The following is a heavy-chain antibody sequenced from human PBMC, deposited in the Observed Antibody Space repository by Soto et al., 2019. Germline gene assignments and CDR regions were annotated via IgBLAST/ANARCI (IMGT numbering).Heavy chain of an antibody. J-gene: IGHJ5*02. Sequence: KASETLSLTCTVSGGSISSGGYYWSWIRQHPGEGLEWIGYIYYSGSTYYNPSLKSRVTISIDTSKNQFSLKLRSVTAADTAVYYCARELQSRFDPWGQGTLVTVSS. V-gene: IGHV4-31*03. CDR2: IYYSGST. CDR3: ARELQSRFDP. D-gene: IGHD4-4*01. CDR1: GGSISSGGYY.